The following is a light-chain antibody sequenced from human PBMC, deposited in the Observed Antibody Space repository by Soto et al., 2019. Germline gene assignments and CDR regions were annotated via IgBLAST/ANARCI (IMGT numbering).Light chain of an antibody. Sequence: QSALTQRPSASGSPGQSVTISCTGTSSDVGGYNYVSWYQQHPGKAPKLIIFEVSRRPSGVPDRFSGSKSGSTASLTVSGLQAEDEADYYCSSYAGSKNVVFGGGTKVTVL. CDR1: SSDVGGYNY. CDR2: EVS. V-gene: IGLV2-8*01. CDR3: SSYAGSKNVV. J-gene: IGLJ2*01.